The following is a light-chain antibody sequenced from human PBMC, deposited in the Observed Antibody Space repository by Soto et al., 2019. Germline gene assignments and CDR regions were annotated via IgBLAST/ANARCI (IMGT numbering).Light chain of an antibody. V-gene: IGLV2-23*01. J-gene: IGLJ2*01. CDR1: SSDVGSYNL. CDR3: SSYAGAVV. Sequence: QSALTQPACVSGSPGQSITISCTGTSSDVGSYNLVSWYQHHPGKAPKPMIYEGSNRPSGVSNRFSGSKSGNTASLTISGLQAEDEADYYCSSYAGAVVFGGGTQLTVL. CDR2: EGS.